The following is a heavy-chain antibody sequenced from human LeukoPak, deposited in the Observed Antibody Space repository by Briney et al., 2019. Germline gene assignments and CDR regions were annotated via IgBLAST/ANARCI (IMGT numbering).Heavy chain of an antibody. J-gene: IGHJ4*02. Sequence: PGGSLRLSCSTSGFSFRSLAMHWVRQAPGQGLEYVSSISIDWGTTYYPDSVKGRFTVSRDNSKNTLYLQMRSLRPEDTAVYYCVKDRAIDYWGQGTLVTVSS. CDR1: GFSFRSLA. CDR2: ISIDWGTT. V-gene: IGHV3-64D*08. CDR3: VKDRAIDY.